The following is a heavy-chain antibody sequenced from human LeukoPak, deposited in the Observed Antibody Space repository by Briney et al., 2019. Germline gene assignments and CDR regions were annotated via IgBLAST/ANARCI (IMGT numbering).Heavy chain of an antibody. CDR2: ISSSGSTI. CDR1: GFTFSDYY. Sequence: GGSLRLSCAASGFTFSDYYMSWIRQAPGKGLEWVSYISSSGSTIYYADSVKGRFTISRDNAKNSLYLQMNSLRAEDTAVYYCARVRYSSSPHLDYWGQGTLVTVSS. CDR3: ARVRYSSSPHLDY. V-gene: IGHV3-11*01. J-gene: IGHJ4*02. D-gene: IGHD6-6*01.